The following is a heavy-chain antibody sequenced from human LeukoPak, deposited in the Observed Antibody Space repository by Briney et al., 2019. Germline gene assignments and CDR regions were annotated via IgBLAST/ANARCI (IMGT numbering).Heavy chain of an antibody. CDR3: AKGVSGPQYYFHF. CDR2: IERSETNT. D-gene: IGHD2/OR15-2a*01. CDR1: GFTFSDSA. Sequence: GGSLSLSCAPSGFTFSDSAKRWARQAPGGALEWFSSIERSETNTFFAGSVKGRFTISRDSSKNTVYVYMVSLRAEDTAMYYCAKGVSGPQYYFHFWGQGNMVTVSS. J-gene: IGHJ4*02. V-gene: IGHV3-23*05.